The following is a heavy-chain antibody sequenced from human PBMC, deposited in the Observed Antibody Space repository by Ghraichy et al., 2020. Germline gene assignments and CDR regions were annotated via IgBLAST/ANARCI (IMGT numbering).Heavy chain of an antibody. CDR1: GFNFSRYA. CDR3: ARDRLATTGAGGKGYFDL. Sequence: GESLNISCAASGFNFSRYAMHWVHQAPGKGLEWVALISYDGSNKYYADSVKGRFTISRDNSENTMYLEMNSLRTEDTAVYYCARDRLATTGAGGKGYFDLWGRGTLVTVSS. CDR2: ISYDGSNK. J-gene: IGHJ2*01. V-gene: IGHV3-30*04. D-gene: IGHD6-13*01.